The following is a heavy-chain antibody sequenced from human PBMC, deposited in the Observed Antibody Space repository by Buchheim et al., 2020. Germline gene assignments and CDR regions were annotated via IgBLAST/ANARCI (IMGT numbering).Heavy chain of an antibody. Sequence: EVQLVESGGGLVQPGGSLRLSCAASGFTFSSYEMNWVRQAPGKGLEWVSYISSSGSTIYYADSVKGRFTISRDNAQNSLYLQMNSLRAEDTAVYYCARNSPLYDSSGYYHFDYWGQGTL. CDR1: GFTFSSYE. V-gene: IGHV3-48*03. J-gene: IGHJ4*02. D-gene: IGHD3-22*01. CDR3: ARNSPLYDSSGYYHFDY. CDR2: ISSSGSTI.